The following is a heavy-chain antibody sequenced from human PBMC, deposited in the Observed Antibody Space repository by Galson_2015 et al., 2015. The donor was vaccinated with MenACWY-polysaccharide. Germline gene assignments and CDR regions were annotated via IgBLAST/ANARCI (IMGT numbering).Heavy chain of an antibody. J-gene: IGHJ2*01. V-gene: IGHV3-53*01. D-gene: IGHD2-2*01. CDR1: GFTVSSNY. Sequence: SLRLSCAASGFTVSSNYMSWVRQAPGKGLEWVSVIYSGGSTYYADSVKGRFTISRDNAKNSLYLQMNSLRAEDTAVYYCARGSYCSSTSCYAIWYFDLWGRGTLVTVSS. CDR3: ARGSYCSSTSCYAIWYFDL. CDR2: IYSGGST.